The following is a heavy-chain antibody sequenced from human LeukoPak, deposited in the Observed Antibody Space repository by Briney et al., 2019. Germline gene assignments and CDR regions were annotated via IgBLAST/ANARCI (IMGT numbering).Heavy chain of an antibody. CDR3: ARGYCSSATCRRFDY. Sequence: ASVKVSCKASGYAFTNYAISWVRQAPGQGVEWMGWISVYNGNTNYAQKLQGRVTMTADTSTTTAYMELRSLRSDDTAVYYCARGYCSSATCRRFDYWGQGALVTVSS. D-gene: IGHD2-2*01. J-gene: IGHJ4*02. V-gene: IGHV1-18*01. CDR1: GYAFTNYA. CDR2: ISVYNGNT.